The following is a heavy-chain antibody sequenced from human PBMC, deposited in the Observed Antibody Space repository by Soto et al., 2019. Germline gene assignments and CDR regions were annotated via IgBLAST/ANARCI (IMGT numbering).Heavy chain of an antibody. Sequence: QVQLVQSGAEVKKPGASVKVSCKASGDTFSSYDIKWVRQATGQGLEWMGWMNPNSGNTGYAQKFQGRVTMTRNTSISTTYMELSSLIFEDTAVYYCARGRNGMDVWGQGTTVTVSS. CDR2: MNPNSGNT. CDR3: ARGRNGMDV. CDR1: GDTFSSYD. V-gene: IGHV1-8*01. J-gene: IGHJ6*02.